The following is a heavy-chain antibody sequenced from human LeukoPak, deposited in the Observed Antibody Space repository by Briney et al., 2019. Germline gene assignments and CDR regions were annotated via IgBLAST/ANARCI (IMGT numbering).Heavy chain of an antibody. J-gene: IGHJ6*03. D-gene: IGHD3-10*01. CDR2: IKEDGGEK. Sequence: GGSLRLSCAASGFTFSSYWMSWVRQAPGKGLEWVANIKEDGGEKYYVDSVKGRFTISRDNAKNSLYLQMNSLRAEDTAVFYCARYRIVIKSYCYMDVWGKGTTVTVSS. V-gene: IGHV3-7*01. CDR1: GFTFSSYW. CDR3: ARYRIVIKSYCYMDV.